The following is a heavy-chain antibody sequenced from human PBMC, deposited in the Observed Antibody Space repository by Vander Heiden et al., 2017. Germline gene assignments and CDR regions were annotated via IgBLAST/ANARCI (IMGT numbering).Heavy chain of an antibody. J-gene: IGHJ4*02. Sequence: QVQLVESGGGVVQPGRSLRLSCAASGFTFRSYAMHWVRQAPGKGLEWVAVISYDGSNKYYADSVKGRFTISRDNSKNTLYLQMNSLRAEDTAVYYCARDGLVSSSWADYFDYWGQGTLVTVSS. CDR3: ARDGLVSSSWADYFDY. D-gene: IGHD6-13*01. CDR1: GFTFRSYA. CDR2: ISYDGSNK. V-gene: IGHV3-30-3*01.